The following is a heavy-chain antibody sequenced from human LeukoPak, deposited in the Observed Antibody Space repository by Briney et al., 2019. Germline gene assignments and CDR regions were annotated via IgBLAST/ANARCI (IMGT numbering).Heavy chain of an antibody. CDR1: GGSFSNYY. CDR2: IYTSGGT. D-gene: IGHD1-14*01. J-gene: IGHJ6*02. CDR3: ARQPPQYYGMDV. Sequence: SETLSLTCTVSGGSFSNYYWSWIRQPAGKGLEWIGRIYTSGGTNYNPSVKSRVTMSVDTSNNQFSLKLTSVTAGDTAVYYCARQPPQYYGMDVWGQGTTVTVSS. V-gene: IGHV4-4*07.